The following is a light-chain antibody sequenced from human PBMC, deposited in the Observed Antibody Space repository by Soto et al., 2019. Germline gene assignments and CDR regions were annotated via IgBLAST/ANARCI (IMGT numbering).Light chain of an antibody. J-gene: IGKJ5*01. V-gene: IGKV1-39*01. CDR2: AAS. CDR1: QSISSY. Sequence: TRSGAPGSGSVGDGCTSTCRASQSISSYLNWYQQKPGKAPKLLIYAASSLQSGVPSRFSGSGSGTDFTLTISSLQPEDFATYYCQQSYSTFPITFGQGTRLEIK. CDR3: QQSYSTFPIT.